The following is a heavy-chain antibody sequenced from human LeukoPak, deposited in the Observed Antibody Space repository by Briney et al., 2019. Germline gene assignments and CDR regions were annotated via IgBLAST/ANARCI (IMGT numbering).Heavy chain of an antibody. CDR3: ARARYGSESLSYYFDY. Sequence: GGSLRLSCAASGFTFSSYWMSWVRQAPGKGLEWVANIKQDGSEKYYVDSVKGRFTISRDNAKNSLYLQMNSLRAEDTAVYYCARARYGSESLSYYFDYWGQGTLVTVSS. CDR2: IKQDGSEK. J-gene: IGHJ4*02. CDR1: GFTFSSYW. V-gene: IGHV3-7*01. D-gene: IGHD3-10*01.